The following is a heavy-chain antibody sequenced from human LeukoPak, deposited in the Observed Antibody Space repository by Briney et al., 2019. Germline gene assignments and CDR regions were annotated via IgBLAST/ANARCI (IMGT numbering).Heavy chain of an antibody. CDR2: VNGDGRTT. V-gene: IGHV3-74*01. CDR1: GFTFTSFW. CDR3: ARPQHGDLYAFDI. Sequence: GGSLRLSCAASGFTFTSFWMHWVRRAPGKGLVWVSRVNGDGRTTTYAGFVKDRFTISRDNAKNTLYLQMNSLRAEDTAVYYCARPQHGDLYAFDIWGQGTMVTVSS. D-gene: IGHD4-17*01. J-gene: IGHJ3*02.